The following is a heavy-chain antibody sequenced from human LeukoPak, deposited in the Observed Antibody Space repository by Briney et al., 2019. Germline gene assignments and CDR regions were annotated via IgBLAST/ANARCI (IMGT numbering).Heavy chain of an antibody. Sequence: SETLSLTCTVSGGSTTSSSYYWVWIRQPPGEGLEWIGSMFHGGSTYDNPSLKSRVTISGDTSKNQFSLKLSSVTATDTALYYCARAFSSGYWFDPWGQGTLVTVSS. J-gene: IGHJ5*02. CDR1: GGSTTSSSYY. CDR2: MFHGGST. D-gene: IGHD3-22*01. CDR3: ARAFSSGYWFDP. V-gene: IGHV4-39*01.